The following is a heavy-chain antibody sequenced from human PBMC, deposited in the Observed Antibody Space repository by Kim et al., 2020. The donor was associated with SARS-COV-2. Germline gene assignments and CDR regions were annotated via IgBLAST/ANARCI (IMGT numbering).Heavy chain of an antibody. CDR1: GFSFSSLA. J-gene: IGHJ4*02. V-gene: IGHV3-23*01. CDR2: LSAGSETT. CDR3: VKEDHSTATYGSGFDY. D-gene: IGHD3-10*01. Sequence: GGSLRLSCRASGFSFSSLAMSWVRQAPGKGLQWVATLSAGSETTFYTDSVTGRFTISRDNSKNTLYLQLNSLRADDTAVYYCVKEDHSTATYGSGFDYWGPGSLVTVSS.